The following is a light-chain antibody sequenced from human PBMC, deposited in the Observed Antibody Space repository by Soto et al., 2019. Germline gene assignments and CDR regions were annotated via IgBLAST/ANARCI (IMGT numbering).Light chain of an antibody. CDR2: DAS. V-gene: IGKV3-11*01. CDR1: QSVSSY. Sequence: EIVLTQSTATMSLSPGERGTLSCRASQSVSSYLAWYQQKPGQAPRLLIYDASNRATGIPARFSGSGSGTDFTLTINSLEPEDSAVYYCQQRSNWPSITVGQGTRLEIK. J-gene: IGKJ5*01. CDR3: QQRSNWPSIT.